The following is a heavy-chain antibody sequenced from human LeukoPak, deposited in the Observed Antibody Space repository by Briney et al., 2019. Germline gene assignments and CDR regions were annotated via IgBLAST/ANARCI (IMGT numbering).Heavy chain of an antibody. CDR3: ARSTFTTMIVVVITGGFDY. D-gene: IGHD3-22*01. CDR1: GGTFSSYA. J-gene: IGHJ4*02. V-gene: IGHV1-69*13. Sequence: GASVKVSCKASGGTFSSYAISWVRQATGQGLEWMGGIIPIFGTANYAQKFQGRVTITADESTSTAYMELSSLRSEDTAVYYCARSTFTTMIVVVITGGFDYWGQGTLVTVSS. CDR2: IIPIFGTA.